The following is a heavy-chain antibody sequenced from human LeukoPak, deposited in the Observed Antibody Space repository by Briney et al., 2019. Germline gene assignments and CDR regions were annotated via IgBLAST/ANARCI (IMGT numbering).Heavy chain of an antibody. V-gene: IGHV3-11*06. CDR1: GFTFNDYY. CDR3: ARGSPGISAADD. Sequence: PGGSLRLSCAASGFTFNDYYMSWIRQAPGKGLEWVSYISSSNTYTNYADSVKGRFTISRDNAKNSLYLQMNSLRAEDTAVYYCARGSPGISAADDWGQGTLVTVSS. J-gene: IGHJ4*02. D-gene: IGHD6-13*01. CDR2: ISSSNTYT.